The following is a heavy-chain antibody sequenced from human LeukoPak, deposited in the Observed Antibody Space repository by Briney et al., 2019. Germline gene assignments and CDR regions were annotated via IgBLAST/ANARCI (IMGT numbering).Heavy chain of an antibody. CDR1: GFTFSSYS. J-gene: IGHJ6*03. CDR3: ARCDSSGYYYARYYYYYMDV. CDR2: ISSSSSYI. D-gene: IGHD3-22*01. V-gene: IGHV3-21*01. Sequence: GRSLTLSCAASGFTFSSYSMNWVRQAPGKGLEWVSSISSSSSYIYYADSVKGRFTISRDNAKNSLYLQMNSLRAEDTAVYYCARCDSSGYYYARYYYYYMDVWGKGTTVTVSS.